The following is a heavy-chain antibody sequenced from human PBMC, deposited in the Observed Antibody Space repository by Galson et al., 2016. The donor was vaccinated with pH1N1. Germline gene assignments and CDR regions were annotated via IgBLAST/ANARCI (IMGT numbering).Heavy chain of an antibody. CDR1: GFTVSTNY. CDR2: IYTGGST. V-gene: IGHV3-53*01. J-gene: IGHJ4*02. CDR3: VRGLRGYSFT. D-gene: IGHD5-18*01. Sequence: SLRLSCAASGFTVSTNYMSWVRQAPGKGLEWVSLIYTGGSTYYADSVKGRFTISSDNSKNTLYLQMNSLRADDTAVYYCVRGLRGYSFTGGQGTLVTVSS.